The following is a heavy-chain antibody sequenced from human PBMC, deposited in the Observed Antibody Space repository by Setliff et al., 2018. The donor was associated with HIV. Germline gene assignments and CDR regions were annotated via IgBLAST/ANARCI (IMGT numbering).Heavy chain of an antibody. V-gene: IGHV3-21*03. CDR3: ARGGYCSGGNCFSTPDALDI. J-gene: IGHJ3*02. CDR2: ISIGSGAAI. D-gene: IGHD2-15*01. CDR1: GFTFRNYN. Sequence: PGGSLRLSCAASGFTFRNYNFNWVRQAPGRGLEWVSSISIGSGAAIYYAVSVRGRFTISRDNAESTVFLQMDDLRAEDSAVYYCARGGYCSGGNCFSTPDALDIWGQGTTVTVSS.